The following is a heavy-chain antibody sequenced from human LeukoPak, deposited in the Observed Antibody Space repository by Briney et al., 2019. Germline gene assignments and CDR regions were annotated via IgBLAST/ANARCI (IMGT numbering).Heavy chain of an antibody. V-gene: IGHV4-34*12. J-gene: IGHJ4*02. CDR2: ILLGGST. CDR3: ARAPYLSPSY. D-gene: IGHD3-16*01. Sequence: PGGSLRLSCAVSGITVSSNYMSWVRQAPGKGLEWIGEILLGGSTNYNPSLKSRVTMSLDTSRNQFSLKLSSVTAADTALYYCARAPYLSPSYWGQGTLVTVSS. CDR1: GITVSSNY.